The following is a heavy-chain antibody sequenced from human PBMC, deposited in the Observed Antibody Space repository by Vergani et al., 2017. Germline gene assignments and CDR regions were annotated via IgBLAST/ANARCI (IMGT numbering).Heavy chain of an antibody. J-gene: IGHJ6*02. D-gene: IGHD6-13*01. CDR2: INPSGGST. V-gene: IGHV1-46*01. CDR1: GYTFTSYY. Sequence: QVQLVQSGAEVKKPGASVKVSCKASGYTFTSYYMHWVRQAPGQGLEWMGIINPSGGSTSYAQKFQGRVTMTRDTSTSTVYMELSSLRSEDTAVYYCARSPGIAAAADYYGMDVWGQGTTVTVSS. CDR3: ARSPGIAAAADYYGMDV.